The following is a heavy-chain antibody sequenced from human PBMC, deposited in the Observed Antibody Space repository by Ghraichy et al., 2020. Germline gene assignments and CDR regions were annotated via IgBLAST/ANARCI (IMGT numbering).Heavy chain of an antibody. J-gene: IGHJ6*02. CDR2: ISYDGSHR. CDR3: AGDNCTFCHSSFYGVDV. CDR1: GFAFSDYA. Sequence: GGSLRLSCVASGFAFSDYAMHWVRQAPGKGLEWVAVISYDGSHRSYADSVKGQFAISRDNSKNTLFLQMTSLRPEDSAMYYCAGDNCTFCHSSFYGVDVWGQGTTVTVSS. D-gene: IGHD2-21*02. V-gene: IGHV3-30*09.